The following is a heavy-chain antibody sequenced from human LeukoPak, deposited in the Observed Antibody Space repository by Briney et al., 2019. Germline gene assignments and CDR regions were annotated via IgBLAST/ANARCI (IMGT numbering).Heavy chain of an antibody. Sequence: GGSLRLSCAASGFTFSSYGMHWVRQAPGKGLEWVAFIRYDGSNKYYADSVKGRFTISRDNSKNTLYLQMNSLRAEDTAVYYCAKDQELLWFGGPMYYFDYWGQGTLVTVSS. V-gene: IGHV3-30*02. CDR2: IRYDGSNK. CDR1: GFTFSSYG. CDR3: AKDQELLWFGGPMYYFDY. J-gene: IGHJ4*02. D-gene: IGHD3-10*01.